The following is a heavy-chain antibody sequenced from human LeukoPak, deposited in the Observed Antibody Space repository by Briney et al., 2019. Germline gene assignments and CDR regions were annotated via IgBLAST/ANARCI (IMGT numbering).Heavy chain of an antibody. CDR2: IYYSGST. V-gene: IGHV4-59*08. J-gene: IGHJ4*02. CDR1: GGSISSYY. D-gene: IGHD1-26*01. Sequence: SETLSLTCTVSGGSISSYYWSWIRQPPGKGLEWIGYIYYSGSTNYNPSLKSRVTISVDTSKNQFSLKLSSVTAADTAVYYCARITGAGAKGDWGQGTLVTVSS. CDR3: ARITGAGAKGD.